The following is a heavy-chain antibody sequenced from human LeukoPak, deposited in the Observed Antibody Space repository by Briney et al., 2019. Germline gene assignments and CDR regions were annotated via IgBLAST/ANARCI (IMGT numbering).Heavy chain of an antibody. D-gene: IGHD4-23*01. Sequence: ASVKVSCKASGYTFTELSMHWVRQAPGKGLEWMGGFDPEDGETIYAQKFQGRVTMTEDTSTDTAYMELSRLRSDDTAVYYCARDLYGGTSATFDYWGQGTLVTVSS. CDR3: ARDLYGGTSATFDY. CDR1: GYTFTELS. J-gene: IGHJ4*02. V-gene: IGHV1-24*01. CDR2: FDPEDGET.